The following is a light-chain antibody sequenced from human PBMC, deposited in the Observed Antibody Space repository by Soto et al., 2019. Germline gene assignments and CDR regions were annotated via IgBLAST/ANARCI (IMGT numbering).Light chain of an antibody. CDR1: SSSIASNY. V-gene: IGLV6-57*04. CDR2: EDN. CDR3: QSYDSSSVV. J-gene: IGLJ2*01. Sequence: NFLLTQPHSVSESPGKTVTISCTRSSSSIASNYVQWYQQRPGSAPTTVIYEDNQRPSGVPDRFFGSIDSSSNSASLTIFGLKTEDEADYYCQSYDSSSVVFGGGTKVTVL.